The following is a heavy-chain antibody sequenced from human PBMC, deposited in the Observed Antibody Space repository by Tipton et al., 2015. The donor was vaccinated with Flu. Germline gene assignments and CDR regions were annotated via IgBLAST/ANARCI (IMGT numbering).Heavy chain of an antibody. J-gene: IGHJ3*02. CDR2: LHYSGST. CDR1: RGSINSYY. V-gene: IGHV4-59*01. CDR3: ARAVYGAFDAFDI. Sequence: TLSLTCTVSRGSINSYYWSWIRQPPGKGLEWIGYLHYSGSTNYNPSLKSRVTIAEGTSMNQFSLRLTSATAADTAVYYCARAVYGAFDAFDIWGRGTMVTVSS. D-gene: IGHD4/OR15-4a*01.